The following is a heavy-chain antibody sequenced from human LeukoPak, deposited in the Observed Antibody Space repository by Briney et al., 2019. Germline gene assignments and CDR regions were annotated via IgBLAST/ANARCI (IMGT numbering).Heavy chain of an antibody. CDR3: AKFLGILTGYLDY. J-gene: IGHJ4*02. CDR1: GFTFSSYA. Sequence: PGGSLRLSCAASGFTFSSYAMSWVRQAPGKGLEWVSAIIGSGGSTYYADSVKGRFTISRDNSKNTLYLQMNSLRAEDTAVYYCAKFLGILTGYLDYWGQGTLVTVSS. D-gene: IGHD3-9*01. V-gene: IGHV3-23*01. CDR2: IIGSGGST.